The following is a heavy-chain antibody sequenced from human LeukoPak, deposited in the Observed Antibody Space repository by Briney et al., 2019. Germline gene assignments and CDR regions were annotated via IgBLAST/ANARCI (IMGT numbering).Heavy chain of an antibody. Sequence: GGSLRLSCAASGFIFTDVWMSWVRQSPGKGLEWVSYISSSSSTIKYADSVKGRFTISRDNAKNSLYLQMKSLRDEDTAVYYCARDEAGFEYFQHWGQGTLVTVSS. CDR3: ARDEAGFEYFQH. CDR2: ISSSSSTI. CDR1: GFIFTDVW. V-gene: IGHV3-48*02. J-gene: IGHJ1*01.